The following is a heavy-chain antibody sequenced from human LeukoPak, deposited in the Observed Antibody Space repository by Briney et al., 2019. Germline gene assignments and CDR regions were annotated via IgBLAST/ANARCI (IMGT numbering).Heavy chain of an antibody. CDR1: GYTFTNYG. J-gene: IGHJ5*02. CDR3: ARVHYDFWSGYYRWFDP. Sequence: SVKVSCKASGYTFTNYGISWVRQAPGQGLEWMGGIIPIFGTANYAQKFQGRVTITADESTSTAYMELSSLRSEDTAVYYCARVHYDFWSGYYRWFDPWGQGTLVTVSS. D-gene: IGHD3-3*01. CDR2: IIPIFGTA. V-gene: IGHV1-69*13.